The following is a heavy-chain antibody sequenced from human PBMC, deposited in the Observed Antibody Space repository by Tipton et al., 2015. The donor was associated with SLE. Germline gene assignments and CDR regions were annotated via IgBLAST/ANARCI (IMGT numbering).Heavy chain of an antibody. CDR3: ARDALYYRNAFDI. CDR2: ISAYNGDT. CDR1: GYTFATYG. Sequence: QSGAEVKKPGASVKVSCKASGYTFATYGICWVRQAPGQGLEWMGWISAYNGDTNYAQKFQGRVTMTTDTSTSTAYMELRSLRSDDTAVYYCARDALYYRNAFDIWGQGTMVTVSS. J-gene: IGHJ3*02. V-gene: IGHV1-18*01. D-gene: IGHD1-14*01.